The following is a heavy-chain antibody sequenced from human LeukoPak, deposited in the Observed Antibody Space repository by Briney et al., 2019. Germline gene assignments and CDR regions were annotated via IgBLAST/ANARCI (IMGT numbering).Heavy chain of an antibody. CDR2: IYYSGST. D-gene: IGHD3-3*01. V-gene: IGHV4-31*11. CDR1: GGSISSGGYS. CDR3: ARDPNPTYYDFWSGYPNWFDP. Sequence: SQTLSLTCAVSGGSISSGGYSWSWIRQHPGKGLEWIGYIYYSGSTYYNPSLKSRVTISVDTSKNQFSLKLSSVTAADTAVYYCARDPNPTYYDFWSGYPNWFDPWGQGTLVTVSS. J-gene: IGHJ5*02.